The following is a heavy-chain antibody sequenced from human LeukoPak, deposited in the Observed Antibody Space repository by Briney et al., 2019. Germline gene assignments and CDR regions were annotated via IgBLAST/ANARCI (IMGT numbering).Heavy chain of an antibody. CDR1: RFTFNSYA. Sequence: GGSLRLSCAASRFTFNSYAMSWVRQAPGKGLEWVSVIGGSNGITFYVDSVKGRFTTSRDNSKDTLYLQMNSLRAEDTAVYYCARNENSGWGYFDYWGQGTLVTVSS. V-gene: IGHV3-23*01. CDR2: IGGSNGIT. J-gene: IGHJ4*02. D-gene: IGHD5-12*01. CDR3: ARNENSGWGYFDY.